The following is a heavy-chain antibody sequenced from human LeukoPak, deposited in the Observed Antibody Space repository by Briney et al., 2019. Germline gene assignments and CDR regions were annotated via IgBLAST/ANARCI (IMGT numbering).Heavy chain of an antibody. J-gene: IGHJ6*03. V-gene: IGHV3-7*01. Sequence: PGGSLRLSCAASGFTFSSYWMSWVRQAPGKGLEWVANIKQDGSEKYYVDSVKGRFTISRDNAKNSLYPQMNSLRAEDTAVYYCARDAAVQQLGYYYYYMDVWGKGTTVTVSS. CDR3: ARDAAVQQLGYYYYYMDV. CDR1: GFTFSSYW. D-gene: IGHD6-13*01. CDR2: IKQDGSEK.